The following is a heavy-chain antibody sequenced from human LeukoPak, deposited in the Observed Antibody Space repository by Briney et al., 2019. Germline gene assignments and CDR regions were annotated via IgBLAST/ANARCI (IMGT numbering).Heavy chain of an antibody. CDR2: INPSGGST. J-gene: IGHJ4*02. Sequence: ASVKVSCKASGYTFTSYYMHWVRQAPGQGLEWMGIINPSGGSTSYAQKFQGRVTMTRDTSTSTVYMELSSLRSEDTAVYYCARDTVFLWFGEQMNYFDYWGQGTLVTVSS. CDR3: ARDTVFLWFGEQMNYFDY. V-gene: IGHV1-46*01. D-gene: IGHD3-10*01. CDR1: GYTFTSYY.